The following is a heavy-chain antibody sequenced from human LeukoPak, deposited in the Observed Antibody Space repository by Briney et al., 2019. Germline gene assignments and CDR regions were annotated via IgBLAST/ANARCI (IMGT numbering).Heavy chain of an antibody. J-gene: IGHJ4*02. CDR1: GFTFTSYA. Sequence: GGSLRLSCAASGFTFTSYAMSWVRQAPGKGLEWVSTISASGGSTYYADSVRGRFTISRDNSKNTLYLQMNSLRAEDTAVYYCAKGGKNGSFDYWGQGTLVTVSS. CDR3: AKGGKNGSFDY. V-gene: IGHV3-23*01. D-gene: IGHD1-26*01. CDR2: ISASGGST.